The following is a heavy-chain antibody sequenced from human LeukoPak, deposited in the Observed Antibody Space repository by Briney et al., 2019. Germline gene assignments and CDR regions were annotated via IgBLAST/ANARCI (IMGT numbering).Heavy chain of an antibody. CDR1: GGSFSGYY. CDR2: INHSGST. D-gene: IGHD1-26*01. V-gene: IGHV4-34*01. Sequence: SETLSLTCAVYGGSFSGYYWSWIRQPPGKGLEWIGEINHSGSTNYNPSLKSRVTISVDKSKNQFSLKLSSVTAADTAVYYCASSNSGSSPTVIDYWGQGTLVTVSS. J-gene: IGHJ4*02. CDR3: ASSNSGSSPTVIDY.